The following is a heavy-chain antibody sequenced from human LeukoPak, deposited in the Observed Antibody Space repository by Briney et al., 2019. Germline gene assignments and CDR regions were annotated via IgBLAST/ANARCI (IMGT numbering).Heavy chain of an antibody. D-gene: IGHD2-15*01. CDR1: GGSFSGYY. CDR2: INHSGST. J-gene: IGHJ4*02. CDR3: ARGREALLSY. Sequence: SETLSLTCAVYGGSFSGYYWSWIRQPPGKGLEWIGEINHSGSTNYNPSLKSRVTISVDTSKNQFSLKLSSVTAADTAVYYCARGREALLSYWGQGTLVTVSS. V-gene: IGHV4-34*01.